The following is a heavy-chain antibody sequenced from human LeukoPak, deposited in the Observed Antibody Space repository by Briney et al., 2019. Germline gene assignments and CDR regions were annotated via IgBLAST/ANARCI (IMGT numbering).Heavy chain of an antibody. V-gene: IGHV4-59*11. D-gene: IGHD3-10*01. Sequence: SETLSLTCTVSGGFISSHFWSWVRQPPGKGLEWTGNVYYTGSTNYNPSLKSRITVSVDTSKNQFSLKLSSVTAADTAVYYCARSYNSGSYYPYYFDYWGQGTLVTVSS. CDR1: GGFISSHF. J-gene: IGHJ4*02. CDR2: VYYTGST. CDR3: ARSYNSGSYYPYYFDY.